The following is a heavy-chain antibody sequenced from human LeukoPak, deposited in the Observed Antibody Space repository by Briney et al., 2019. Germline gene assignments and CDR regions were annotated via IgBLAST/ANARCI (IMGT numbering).Heavy chain of an antibody. CDR1: GFTFSSYA. D-gene: IGHD1-1*01. Sequence: PGRSLRLSCAASGFTFSSYAMHWVRQAPGKGLEWVAVISYDGSNKYYADSVKGRFTISRDNSKNTLYLQMNSLRAEDTAEYYCARDEGGTTLDYWGQGTLVTVSS. V-gene: IGHV3-30*04. CDR2: ISYDGSNK. J-gene: IGHJ4*02. CDR3: ARDEGGTTLDY.